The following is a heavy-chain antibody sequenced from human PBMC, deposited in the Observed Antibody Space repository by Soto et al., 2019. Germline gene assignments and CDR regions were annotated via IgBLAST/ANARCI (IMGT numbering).Heavy chain of an antibody. D-gene: IGHD4-17*01. CDR3: ARGWEKDRDYGDYFDY. V-gene: IGHV4-34*01. CDR1: GGSFNNYF. Sequence: SETLSLTCAVSGGSFNNYFWSWIRQPPRKGLEWIGEINHSGSTNYNPSLKSRVTISVDTSKNQFSLRLSSVTAADTAVYYCARGWEKDRDYGDYFDYWGQGTLVTVSS. CDR2: INHSGST. J-gene: IGHJ4*02.